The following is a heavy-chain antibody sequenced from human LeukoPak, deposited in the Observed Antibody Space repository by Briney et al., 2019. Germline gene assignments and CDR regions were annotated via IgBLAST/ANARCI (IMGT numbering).Heavy chain of an antibody. CDR3: ASGAADSWLRPLDY. CDR1: GGSISNYY. V-gene: IGHV4-4*07. J-gene: IGHJ4*02. D-gene: IGHD6-13*01. CDR2: MYTSGST. Sequence: SETLSLTCSVSGGSISNYYWSWIRQPAGKGLEWIGRMYTSGSTAYNPSPKSRVTMSVDTSKNQFSLKLSSVTAADTAIYYCASGAADSWLRPLDYWGQGILVTVSS.